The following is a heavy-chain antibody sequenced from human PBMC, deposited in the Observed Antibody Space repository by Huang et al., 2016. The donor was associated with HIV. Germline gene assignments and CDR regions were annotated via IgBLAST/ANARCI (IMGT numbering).Heavy chain of an antibody. CDR3: AKGGSAAAVLDF. D-gene: IGHD6-13*01. CDR2: ISYDAKTK. J-gene: IGHJ4*02. CDR1: GFTFSSYG. Sequence: QVQLVESGGGVVQPGRPLRISCAASGFTFSSYGMHWVRLAPGKGLEWVAVISYDAKTKYYADSVKGRFSISRDNSKTTVYLQLNSLRLEDTAVYYCAKGGSAAAVLDFWGQGTLVTVSS. V-gene: IGHV3-30*18.